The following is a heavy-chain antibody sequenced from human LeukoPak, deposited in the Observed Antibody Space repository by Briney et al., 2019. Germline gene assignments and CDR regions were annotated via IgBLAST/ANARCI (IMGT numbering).Heavy chain of an antibody. Sequence: GGSLRLSCAASGFTFTNYAMSWVRQAPGKGLEWVSGISGGGGSTYYADSVKGRFTISRDNSKNTLYLQMDSLRAEDTALYYCAKGSGINHYHWIDPWGQGTLVTVSS. J-gene: IGHJ5*02. CDR3: AKGSGINHYHWIDP. D-gene: IGHD1-14*01. CDR2: ISGGGGST. V-gene: IGHV3-23*01. CDR1: GFTFTNYA.